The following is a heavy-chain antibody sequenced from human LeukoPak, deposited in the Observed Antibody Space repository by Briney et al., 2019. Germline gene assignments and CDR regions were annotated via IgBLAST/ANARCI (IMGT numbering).Heavy chain of an antibody. V-gene: IGHV3-30*18. Sequence: PGGSLRLSCAASGFTFSNYVMHWVRQAPGKRLEWVAAISYDGSNKYYADSVKGRFTISRDNSKNTLYLQMNSLRTEDTAVYYCAKVHLEGASSLDQWGQGTLVTVSS. D-gene: IGHD1-26*01. CDR2: ISYDGSNK. CDR1: GFTFSNYV. J-gene: IGHJ4*02. CDR3: AKVHLEGASSLDQ.